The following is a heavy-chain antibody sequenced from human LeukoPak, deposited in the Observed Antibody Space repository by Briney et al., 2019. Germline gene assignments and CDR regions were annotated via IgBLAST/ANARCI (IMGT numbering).Heavy chain of an antibody. CDR3: ARSSGWYRDGMDV. CDR2: IYPGDSDT. V-gene: IGHV5-51*01. J-gene: IGHJ6*02. D-gene: IGHD6-19*01. Sequence: GESLKISCKGSGYSFTSYWIGWVRQMPGKGLEWMGIIYPGDSDTRYSPSFQGQVTISADKSISTAYLQWSSLKASDTAMYYRARSSGWYRDGMDVWGQGTTVTVSS. CDR1: GYSFTSYW.